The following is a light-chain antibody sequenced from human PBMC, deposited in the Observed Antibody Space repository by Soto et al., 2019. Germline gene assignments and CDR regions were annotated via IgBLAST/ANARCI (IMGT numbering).Light chain of an antibody. Sequence: QSALTQPPSASGSPGQSVAISCTGTSSDVGGYNYVSWYQQHPGKAPKLMIYEVNKRPSGVPDRFSGSKSGNTASLTVYGLKAEDEDDYHCSSYAGSSNVFGTGTKVTVL. CDR3: SSYAGSSNV. V-gene: IGLV2-8*01. CDR1: SSDVGGYNY. J-gene: IGLJ1*01. CDR2: EVN.